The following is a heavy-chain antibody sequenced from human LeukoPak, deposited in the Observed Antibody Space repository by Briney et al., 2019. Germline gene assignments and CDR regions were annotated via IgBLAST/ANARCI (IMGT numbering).Heavy chain of an antibody. V-gene: IGHV3-21*04. CDR3: AKDAGLYYYDSSGYPDY. CDR2: INNVASHI. Sequence: PGGSLRLSCAASGFSISSSAMNWVRQAPGKGLEWVSSINNVASHIYYAGSVRGRFTISRDNAKNSLYLQMNSLRAEDTALYYCAKDAGLYYYDSSGYPDYWGQGTLVTVSS. J-gene: IGHJ4*02. CDR1: GFSISSSA. D-gene: IGHD3-22*01.